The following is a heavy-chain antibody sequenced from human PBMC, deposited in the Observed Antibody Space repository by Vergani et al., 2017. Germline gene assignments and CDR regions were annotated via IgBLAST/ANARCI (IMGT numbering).Heavy chain of an antibody. J-gene: IGHJ4*02. CDR3: AGVFGDDSSGYLDY. D-gene: IGHD3-22*01. V-gene: IGHV1-69*02. CDR2: IIPILGIA. Sequence: QVQLVQSGAEVKKPGSSVKVSCKASGGTFSSYTISWVRQAPGQGLEWMGRIIPILGIANYAQKFQGRVTITADKSTSTAYMELSSLRSEDTAVYYCAGVFGDDSSGYLDYWGQGTLVTVSS. CDR1: GGTFSSYT.